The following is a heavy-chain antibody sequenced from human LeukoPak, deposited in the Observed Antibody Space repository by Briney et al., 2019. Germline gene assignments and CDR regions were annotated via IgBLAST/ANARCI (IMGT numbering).Heavy chain of an antibody. CDR1: GYTLTELS. Sequence: ASVKVSCKVSGYTLTELSMHWVRQAPGKGLEWMGGFDPEDGETIYAQKFQGRVTMTEDTSTDTAYMELSSLRSEDTAVYYCATLVYYDSSGYYASRAFDIWGQGTMVTVSS. J-gene: IGHJ3*02. D-gene: IGHD3-22*01. CDR2: FDPEDGET. CDR3: ATLVYYDSSGYYASRAFDI. V-gene: IGHV1-24*01.